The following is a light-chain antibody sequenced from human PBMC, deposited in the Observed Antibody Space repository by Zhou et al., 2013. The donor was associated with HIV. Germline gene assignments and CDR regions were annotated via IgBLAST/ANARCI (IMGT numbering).Light chain of an antibody. CDR2: LGS. J-gene: IGKJ1*01. CDR1: HNLLQRNGYNY. V-gene: IGKV2-28*01. CDR3: QQSYSTSRGTWT. Sequence: DIVMTQSPLSLPVTPGESASISCKSSHNLLQRNGYNYFHWFLQKPGQSPQLLISLGSVRASGVPDRFSGSGSGTDFTLTINSLQPEDFATYYCQQSYSTSRGTWTFGQGTKVDIK.